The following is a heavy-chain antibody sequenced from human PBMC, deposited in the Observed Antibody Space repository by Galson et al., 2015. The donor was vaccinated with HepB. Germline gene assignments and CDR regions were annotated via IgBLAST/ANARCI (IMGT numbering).Heavy chain of an antibody. J-gene: IGHJ4*02. CDR1: GGSFSGYY. D-gene: IGHD3-3*01. Sequence: TLSLTCAVYGGSFSGYYWSWIRQPPGKGLEWIGEINHSGSTNYNPSLKSRVTISVDTSKNQFSLKLSSVTAADTAVYYCARALSRLRFLEWLLYRPFDYWGQGTLVTVSS. CDR3: ARALSRLRFLEWLLYRPFDY. CDR2: INHSGST. V-gene: IGHV4-34*01.